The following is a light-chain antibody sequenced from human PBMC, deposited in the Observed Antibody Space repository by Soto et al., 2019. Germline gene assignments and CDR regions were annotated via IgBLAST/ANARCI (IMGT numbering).Light chain of an antibody. CDR3: SSYTSSSPHVV. Sequence: QSALTQPASVSGSPGQSITISCTGTSSDVGGYNYVSWYQQHPGKAPKLMIYDVSNRPSGVFNRFYGSKAGNTASLTISGLQAEDEAEDASSSYTSSSPHVVFGGGTKLTVL. CDR2: DVS. V-gene: IGLV2-14*01. CDR1: SSDVGGYNY. J-gene: IGLJ2*01.